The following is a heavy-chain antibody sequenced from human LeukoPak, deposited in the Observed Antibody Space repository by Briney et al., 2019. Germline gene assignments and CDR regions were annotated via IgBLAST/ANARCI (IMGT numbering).Heavy chain of an antibody. V-gene: IGHV5-51*01. D-gene: IGHD5-18*01. CDR1: GYSFTSYW. Sequence: AESLQISCKDSGYSFTSYWIGWVRQMPGKGLEWMGIIYPGDSDTRYSPSFQGQVTISADKSINTAYLQWSSLKASDTAIYYCARRGEAMDPFDYWGQGTLVPVSS. J-gene: IGHJ4*02. CDR2: IYPGDSDT. CDR3: ARRGEAMDPFDY.